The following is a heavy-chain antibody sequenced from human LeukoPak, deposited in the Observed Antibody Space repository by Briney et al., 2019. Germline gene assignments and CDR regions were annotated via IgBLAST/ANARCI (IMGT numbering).Heavy chain of an antibody. CDR2: MNPNSGNT. J-gene: IGHJ3*02. CDR1: GYTFTNYD. V-gene: IGHV1-8*01. Sequence: ASVKVSCKASGYTFTNYDINWVRQATGQGLEWMGWMNPNSGNTGYAQKFQGRVTMTRNTSISTAYMELSSLRSEDTAVYYCASRYSVVVAAASYHDAFDIWGQGTMVTVSS. D-gene: IGHD2-15*01. CDR3: ASRYSVVVAAASYHDAFDI.